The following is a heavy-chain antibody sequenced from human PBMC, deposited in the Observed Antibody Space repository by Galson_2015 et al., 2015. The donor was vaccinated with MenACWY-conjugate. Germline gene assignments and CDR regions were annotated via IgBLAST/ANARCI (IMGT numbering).Heavy chain of an antibody. CDR1: GGSFSGYY. CDR3: ARLSWSTSRDHYYYMDV. D-gene: IGHD3-3*01. CDR2: VAQSGSA. Sequence: SEPLSLTCGVSGGSFSGYYWSWIRQPPGKGLEWIGEVAQSGSANVNPSLKSRVSMSADTSKREFSLKLTSVTAADTAVYFCARLSWSTSRDHYYYMDVWGSGTTVTVSS. V-gene: IGHV4-34*01. J-gene: IGHJ6*03.